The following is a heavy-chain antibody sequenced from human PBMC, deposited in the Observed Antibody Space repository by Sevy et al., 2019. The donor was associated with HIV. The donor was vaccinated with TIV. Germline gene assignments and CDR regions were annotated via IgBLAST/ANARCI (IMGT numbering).Heavy chain of an antibody. Sequence: GGSLRLSCAASGFSLSSYSMNWVRQAPGKGLEWVSSISRSSSYIYYADSVKGRFTISRDNAKNSLYLQMNSLRAEDTAVYYCARVRAQRNYYDSSGYYYYYYGMDVWGQGATVTVSS. V-gene: IGHV3-21*01. D-gene: IGHD3-22*01. J-gene: IGHJ6*02. CDR3: ARVRAQRNYYDSSGYYYYYYGMDV. CDR1: GFSLSSYS. CDR2: ISRSSSYI.